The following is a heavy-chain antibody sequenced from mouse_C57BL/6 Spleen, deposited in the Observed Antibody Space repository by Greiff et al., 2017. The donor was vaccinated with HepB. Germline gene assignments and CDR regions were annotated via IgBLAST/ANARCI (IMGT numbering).Heavy chain of an antibody. CDR1: GYTFTSYW. J-gene: IGHJ2*01. D-gene: IGHD2-3*01. Sequence: QVQLQQPGAELVKPGASVKMSCKASGYTFTSYWITWVKQRPGQGLEWIGDIYPGSGSTNYNEKFKSKATLTADTSSSTAYMQLSSLTAEDSAVYYCARGHAGYYVYWGQGTTLTVSS. CDR3: ARGHAGYYVY. CDR2: IYPGSGST. V-gene: IGHV1-55*01.